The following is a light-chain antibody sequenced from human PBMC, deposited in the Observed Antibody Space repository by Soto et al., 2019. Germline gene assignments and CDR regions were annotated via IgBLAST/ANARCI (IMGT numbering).Light chain of an antibody. CDR3: QQSYSTPPT. CDR1: QSISNS. Sequence: DIQMTQSPSSLSASVGDRVTITCRASQSISNSLNWYQQKPGKAPDLLIYTTSSLQSGVPSRFSGSGSGTDFTLTISSLQPEDFATYYSQQSYSTPPTFGGGTNVEIK. V-gene: IGKV1-39*01. J-gene: IGKJ4*01. CDR2: TTS.